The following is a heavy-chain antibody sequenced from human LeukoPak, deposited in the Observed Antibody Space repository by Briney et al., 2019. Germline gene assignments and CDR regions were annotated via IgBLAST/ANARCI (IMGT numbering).Heavy chain of an antibody. Sequence: PGGSLRLSCAASGFTLSSYWMTWVRQAPGKGLEWVANINRDGSQENYVDSVQGRFTISRDNAKNSLYLQMNSLRVEDTASYYCARDATHCSSGTCYDAFDYWGQAILVTVSS. CDR2: INRDGSQE. D-gene: IGHD3-22*01. CDR1: GFTLSSYW. CDR3: ARDATHCSSGTCYDAFDY. J-gene: IGHJ4*02. V-gene: IGHV3-7*01.